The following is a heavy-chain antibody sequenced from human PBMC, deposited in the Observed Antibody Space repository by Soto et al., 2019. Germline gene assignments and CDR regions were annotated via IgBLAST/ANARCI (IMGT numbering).Heavy chain of an antibody. CDR1: GGSISSYY. D-gene: IGHD3-22*01. J-gene: IGHJ4*02. CDR3: ARESYYYDSSGYQY. V-gene: IGHV4-59*01. CDR2: IYYSGST. Sequence: KPSETLSLTCTVSGGSISSYYWSWIRQPPGKGLEWIGYIYYSGSTNYNPSLKSRVTISVDTSKNQFSLKLSSVTAADTAVYYCARESYYYDSSGYQYWGQGTLVTVSS.